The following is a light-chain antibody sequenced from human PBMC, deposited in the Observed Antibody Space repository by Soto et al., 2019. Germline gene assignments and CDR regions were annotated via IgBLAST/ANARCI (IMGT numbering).Light chain of an antibody. CDR2: GAS. CDR1: QDVSSN. J-gene: IGKJ1*01. V-gene: IGKV3-20*01. CDR3: QQYGSSGT. Sequence: ESVLTQSPGTLSLSRGERATLSCRASQDVSSNLAWYQQEPGQAPRLLIYGASTRATGTPARFSGSGSGTDFTLTISRLEPEDFAVYYCQQYGSSGTFGQGTKVDIK.